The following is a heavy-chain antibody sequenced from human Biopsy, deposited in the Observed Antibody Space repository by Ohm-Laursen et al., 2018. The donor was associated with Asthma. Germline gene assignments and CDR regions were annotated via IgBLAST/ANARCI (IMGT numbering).Heavy chain of an antibody. CDR1: GFTFRTYA. CDR3: ARDVMEWYLPAFDF. V-gene: IGHV3-30-3*01. J-gene: IGHJ4*02. CDR2: GGSYYDGGLK. Sequence: RSLRLSCAASGFTFRTYAMHWVRQPPGKGLEWVAVGGSYYDGGLKYYADSVSGRFTVSRDDSKNTLYLQMNSLRPDDTAVYYCARDVMEWYLPAFDFWGQGTLVTVSS. D-gene: IGHD3-3*01.